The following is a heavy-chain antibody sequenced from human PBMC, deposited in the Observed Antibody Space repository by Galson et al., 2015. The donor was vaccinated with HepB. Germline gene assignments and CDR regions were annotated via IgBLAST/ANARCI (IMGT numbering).Heavy chain of an antibody. CDR2: INEDGSEK. V-gene: IGHV3-7*01. Sequence: SLRLSCAAPGFSLSSHWMSWVRQAPGKGLEWVANINEDGSEKYYVDSVKGRFTISRDNAKNSLYLQMKSLRVEDTAVYYCARPGPHFGRDGGWFDPWGQGTLVTVSS. CDR3: ARPGPHFGRDGGWFDP. J-gene: IGHJ5*02. D-gene: IGHD3-16*01. CDR1: GFSLSSHW.